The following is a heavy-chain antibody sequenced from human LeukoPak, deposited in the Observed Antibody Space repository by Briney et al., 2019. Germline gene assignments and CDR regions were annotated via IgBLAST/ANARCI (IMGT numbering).Heavy chain of an antibody. D-gene: IGHD6-19*01. CDR1: GGSISSSSYY. V-gene: IGHV4-39*01. Sequence: NTSETLSLTCTASGGSISSSSYYWGWVRQPPGKGLEWIGSIYYSGSTYYNPSLKSRVTISVDTSKNQFSLKLSSVTAADTAVYYCARQKYSSGCNDYWGQGTLVTVSS. CDR3: ARQKYSSGCNDY. CDR2: IYYSGST. J-gene: IGHJ4*02.